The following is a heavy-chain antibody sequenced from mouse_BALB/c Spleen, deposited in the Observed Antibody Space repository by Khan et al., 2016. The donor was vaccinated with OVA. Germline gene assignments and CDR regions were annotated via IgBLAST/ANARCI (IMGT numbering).Heavy chain of an antibody. D-gene: IGHD2-1*01. CDR1: GYTFTSYW. V-gene: IGHV1S132*01. CDR3: ARGYFGNYECAY. Sequence: QVQLKQSGAELVKPGASVKLSCKTSGYTFTSYWIQWVKQRPGQGLGWIGEIFPGTGTTYYNENFKGKATPTIDTSSTTAYMQLSSLTAEDSAVYVCARGYFGNYECAYWGQGTLVTVSA. J-gene: IGHJ3*01. CDR2: IFPGTGTT.